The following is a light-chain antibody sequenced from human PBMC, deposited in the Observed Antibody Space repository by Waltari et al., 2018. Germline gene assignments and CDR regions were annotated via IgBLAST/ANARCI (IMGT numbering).Light chain of an antibody. CDR3: NSYTTSGTVV. CDR2: DAT. CDR1: SSDVGTYKF. V-gene: IGLV2-14*03. J-gene: IGLJ2*01. Sequence: QSALTQPASVSGSPGPSITISCTGTSSDVGTYKFVPWYHQHPGKVPKLIIYDATVRPSGVSSRFSGSKSGNTASLTISGLQAEDEGDYYCNSYTTSGTVVFGGGTKLTVL.